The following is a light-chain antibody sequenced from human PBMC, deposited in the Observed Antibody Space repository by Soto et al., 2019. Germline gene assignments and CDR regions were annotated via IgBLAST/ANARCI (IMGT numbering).Light chain of an antibody. CDR1: SSDVGGYNY. CDR3: SSYTSSSTLV. V-gene: IGLV2-14*01. Sequence: QSALTQPASVSGSPGQSITISCTGTSSDVGGYNYVSWYQQHPGKAPKLMIYDVSNRPSGVSNRFSGSKSGNTASLTIYVLQSEDEADYYCSSYTSSSTLVFGGGTKLTVL. J-gene: IGLJ2*01. CDR2: DVS.